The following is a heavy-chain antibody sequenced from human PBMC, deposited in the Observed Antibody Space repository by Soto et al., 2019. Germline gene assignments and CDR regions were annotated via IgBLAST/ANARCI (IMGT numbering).Heavy chain of an antibody. CDR2: IIPIFGTA. CDR1: GGTFSSYA. V-gene: IGHV1-69*13. J-gene: IGHJ4*02. CDR3: ASVLSGYPRDFDY. Sequence: ASVKVSCKASGGTFSSYAISWVRQAPGQGLEWMGGIIPIFGTANYAQKFQGRVTITADESTSTAYMELSSLRSEDTAVYYCASVLSGYPRDFDYWGQGTLVTVSS. D-gene: IGHD3-22*01.